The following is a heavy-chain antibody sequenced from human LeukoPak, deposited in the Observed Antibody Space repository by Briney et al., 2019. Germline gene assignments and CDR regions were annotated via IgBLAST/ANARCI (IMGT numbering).Heavy chain of an antibody. CDR1: GFTFANYY. D-gene: IGHD1-26*01. V-gene: IGHV1-46*01. J-gene: IGHJ4*02. Sequence: GASVKVSCKASGFTFANYYMHWVRQAPGQGLEWMGMINPSGASTTYAPKFQGRVTMTRDTSTSTVSMELSSLRSEDTAVYYCARGTMSGSYLPASYWGQGTLVTVSS. CDR2: INPSGAST. CDR3: ARGTMSGSYLPASY.